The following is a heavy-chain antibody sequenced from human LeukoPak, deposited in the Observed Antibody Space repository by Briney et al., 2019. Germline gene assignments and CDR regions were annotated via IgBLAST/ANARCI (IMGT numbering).Heavy chain of an antibody. CDR2: IKQDGSEK. D-gene: IGHD3-22*01. CDR1: GFTFSSYW. J-gene: IGHJ6*02. CDR3: ARDRRYYYDSSGGDYYYYYGMDV. V-gene: IGHV3-7*01. Sequence: GGSLRLSCAASGFTFSSYWMSWVRQAPGKGLEWVANIKQDGSEKYYVDSVKGRFTISRDNAKNSLYLQMNSLRAEDTAVYYCARDRRYYYDSSGGDYYYYYGMDVWGQGTTVTVS.